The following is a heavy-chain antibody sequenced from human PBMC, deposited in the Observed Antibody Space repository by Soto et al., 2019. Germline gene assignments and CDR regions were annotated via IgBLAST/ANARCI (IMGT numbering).Heavy chain of an antibody. Sequence: SWIRQPPGKGLEWIGYVQNSGRTNYNPSLNSRANISVDTSKTQFSLQLSSVTAADTAVYYCARERPYYGFDYWGQGTPVTVSS. V-gene: IGHV4-59*01. J-gene: IGHJ4*02. CDR3: ARERPYYGFDY. CDR2: VQNSGRT. D-gene: IGHD3-22*01.